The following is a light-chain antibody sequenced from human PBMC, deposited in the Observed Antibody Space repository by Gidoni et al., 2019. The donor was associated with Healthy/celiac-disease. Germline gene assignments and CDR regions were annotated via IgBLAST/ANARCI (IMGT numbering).Light chain of an antibody. CDR3: QQSYSTPRYT. Sequence: IQMTQYPSSLSASVGDRVTITCRASQSISSYLNWYQQKPGTATKLLIYAASSLQSGVPSRFSGSGSGTDFTLTISSLQPEDFATYYCQQSYSTPRYTFGQGTKLEIK. CDR2: AAS. J-gene: IGKJ2*01. V-gene: IGKV1-39*01. CDR1: QSISSY.